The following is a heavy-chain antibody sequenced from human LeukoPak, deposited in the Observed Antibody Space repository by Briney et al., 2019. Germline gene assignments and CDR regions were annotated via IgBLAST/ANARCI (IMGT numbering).Heavy chain of an antibody. CDR2: IWHDGSNK. CDR1: GFTFSSYG. CDR3: ARDRGYTYGHPFDY. Sequence: GGSLRLSCAASGFTFSSYGMHWVRQAPGKGLEWVALIWHDGSNKYYSDSGKGRFTISRDNSKNTLYLQMDSLRAEDTAVYYCARDRGYTYGHPFDYWGQGTLVTVSS. V-gene: IGHV3-33*01. J-gene: IGHJ4*02. D-gene: IGHD5-18*01.